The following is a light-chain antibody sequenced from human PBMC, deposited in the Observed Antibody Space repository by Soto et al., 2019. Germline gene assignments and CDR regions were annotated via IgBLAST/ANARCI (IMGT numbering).Light chain of an antibody. Sequence: EIVMTQSPSTLSVSPGERATLSCRASQRVSSNLAWYQQKPGQAPRLLIYGASTMATGIPARFSGSGSGTEFTLTISILQSEDFAVYYCQQYNDWYTFGQGTKLEIK. V-gene: IGKV3-15*01. J-gene: IGKJ2*01. CDR3: QQYNDWYT. CDR1: QRVSSN. CDR2: GAS.